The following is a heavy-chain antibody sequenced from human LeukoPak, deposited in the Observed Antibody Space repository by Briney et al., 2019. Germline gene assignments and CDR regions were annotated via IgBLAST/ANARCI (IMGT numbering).Heavy chain of an antibody. D-gene: IGHD2-8*01. J-gene: IGHJ6*03. CDR3: ARVGYCTHGVCYSMDV. Sequence: ASVKVSCKASGYTFTGHYIHWGRQAPGQGFGWMGWINPNSGGPNYAKKFHGRVTMTRDTSISTDYMELSRLRSDDTDVYYCARVGYCTHGVCYSMDVWGKGTTVTVSS. V-gene: IGHV1-2*02. CDR1: GYTFTGHY. CDR2: INPNSGGP.